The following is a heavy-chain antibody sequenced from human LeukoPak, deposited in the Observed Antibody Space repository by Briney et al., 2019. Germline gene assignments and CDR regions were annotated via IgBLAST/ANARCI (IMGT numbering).Heavy chain of an antibody. J-gene: IGHJ6*02. Sequence: ASVKVSCKASGYTCTSYDINWVRQATGQGREWMGWMNPNSGNTGYAWKFQGRVTMSRNISISTAYMELSSLRSEATAVYYCARGRDSSSWLYYYYYYGMDVWGQGTTVTVSS. CDR1: GYTCTSYD. V-gene: IGHV1-8*01. CDR3: ARGRDSSSWLYYYYYYGMDV. D-gene: IGHD6-13*01. CDR2: MNPNSGNT.